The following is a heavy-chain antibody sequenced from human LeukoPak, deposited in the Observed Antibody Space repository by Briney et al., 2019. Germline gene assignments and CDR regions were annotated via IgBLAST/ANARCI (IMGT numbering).Heavy chain of an antibody. Sequence: ASVKVSCKVSGYSLTDLSMHWVRQAPGKGLGFVGGFDLDDAETVYAQKFQGRVTMTEDTSSNTAYMELSSLRSEDTAVYYCAIGVEYSSYFDYWGQGTLVTVSS. CDR3: AIGVEYSSYFDY. CDR1: GYSLTDLS. D-gene: IGHD6-6*01. CDR2: FDLDDAET. J-gene: IGHJ4*02. V-gene: IGHV1-24*01.